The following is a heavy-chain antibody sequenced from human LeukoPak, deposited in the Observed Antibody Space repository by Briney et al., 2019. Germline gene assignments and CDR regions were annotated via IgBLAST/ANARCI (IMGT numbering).Heavy chain of an antibody. CDR1: GFTFSSYW. V-gene: IGHV3-7*03. J-gene: IGHJ6*02. CDR2: INHNGNVN. Sequence: GGSLRLSCAASGFTFSSYWMNWARQAPGKGLEWVASINHNGNVNYYVDSVKGRFTISRDNAKNSLYLQMSNLRAEDTAVYFCARAGGLDVWGQGATVTVSS. CDR3: ARAGGLDV.